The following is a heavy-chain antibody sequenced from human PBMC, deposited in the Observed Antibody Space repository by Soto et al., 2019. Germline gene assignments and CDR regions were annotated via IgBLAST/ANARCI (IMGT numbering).Heavy chain of an antibody. CDR1: GYIFTNFY. Sequence: ASVKVSCKASGYIFTNFYMHWVRQAPGQGLEWMGIINPTGGFTTYAQNLQDRVNMTRDTSTGTVYMDLSSLRSEDTAVYYCARGQSQCELKLDYWGQGTPVTVSS. CDR3: ARGQSQCELKLDY. D-gene: IGHD1-1*01. J-gene: IGHJ4*02. V-gene: IGHV1-46*01. CDR2: INPTGGFT.